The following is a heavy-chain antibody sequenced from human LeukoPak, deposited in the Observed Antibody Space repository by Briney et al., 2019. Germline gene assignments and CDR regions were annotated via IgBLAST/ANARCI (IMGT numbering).Heavy chain of an antibody. Sequence: GGSLRLSCTASGFSFSGHWMHWARQLPGKGLVWVSRISPTGSTTSYADSVKGRFTISRDNSKNTLYLQMNSLRAEDTAVYYCAGTSSGPERRGMDVWGQGTTVTVSS. J-gene: IGHJ6*02. V-gene: IGHV3-74*01. CDR3: AGTSSGPERRGMDV. CDR2: ISPTGSTT. CDR1: GFSFSGHW. D-gene: IGHD6-19*01.